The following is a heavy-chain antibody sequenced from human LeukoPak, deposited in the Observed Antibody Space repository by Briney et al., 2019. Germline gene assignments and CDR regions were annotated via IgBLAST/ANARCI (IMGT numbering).Heavy chain of an antibody. CDR1: GYSFTSYW. Sequence: GEPLKISCKGSGYSFTSYWIGWVRQMPGKGLEWMGIIYPGDSDTRYSPSFQGQVTISADKSISTAYLQWSSLKASDTAMYYCARHLGQLGPTYYYGMDVWGQGTTVTVSS. CDR2: IYPGDSDT. V-gene: IGHV5-51*01. CDR3: ARHLGQLGPTYYYGMDV. D-gene: IGHD6-6*01. J-gene: IGHJ6*02.